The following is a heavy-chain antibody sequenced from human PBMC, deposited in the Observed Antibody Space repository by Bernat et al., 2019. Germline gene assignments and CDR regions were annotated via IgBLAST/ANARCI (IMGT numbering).Heavy chain of an antibody. CDR2: IKSKTDGGTT. CDR1: GFTFSNAW. CDR3: TTGPSFVDYYDSSGYYKIDY. V-gene: IGHV3-15*01. Sequence: EVQLVESGGGLVKPGGSLRLSCAASGFTFSNAWLSGVRQAPGKGLEWVGRIKSKTDGGTTDYAAPVKGRFTISRDDSKNTLYLQMNSLKTEDTAVYYCTTGPSFVDYYDSSGYYKIDYWGQGTLVTVSS. D-gene: IGHD3-22*01. J-gene: IGHJ4*02.